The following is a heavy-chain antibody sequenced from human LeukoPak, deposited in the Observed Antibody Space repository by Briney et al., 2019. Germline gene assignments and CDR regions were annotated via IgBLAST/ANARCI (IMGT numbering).Heavy chain of an antibody. D-gene: IGHD2/OR15-2a*01. V-gene: IGHV4-59*01. CDR3: ARFLPAGYYFDY. J-gene: IGHJ4*02. CDR1: GGSISSYY. Sequence: PSETLSLTCTVSGGSISSYYWSWIRQPPGKGLEWIGYIYYSGSTNHNPSLKSRVTISVDTSKNQFSLKLSSVTAADTAVYYCARFLPAGYYFDYWGQGTLVTVSS. CDR2: IYYSGST.